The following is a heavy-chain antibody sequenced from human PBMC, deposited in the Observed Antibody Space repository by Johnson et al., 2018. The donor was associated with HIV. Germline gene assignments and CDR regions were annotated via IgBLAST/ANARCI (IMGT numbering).Heavy chain of an antibody. Sequence: QVQLVESGGGVVQPGRSLRLSCAASGFTLSGNPIHWVRQAPGKGLEWVAVVSSDGSNKYFADSVKGRFTISRDNSKNTLYLQMNSLRPGDTAVYYCARQTLRAFDIWGQGTMVTIYS. CDR2: VSSDGSNK. CDR1: GFTLSGNP. V-gene: IGHV3-30*04. CDR3: ARQTLRAFDI. J-gene: IGHJ3*02.